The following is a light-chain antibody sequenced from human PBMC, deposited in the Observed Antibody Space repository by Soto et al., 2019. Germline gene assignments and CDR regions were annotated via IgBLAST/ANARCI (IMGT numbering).Light chain of an antibody. Sequence: DIQMTQAHSILSASVGDRVAITCRASQSISAWVAWYQQKPGKAPKLLIYQASLLESGVPSRFSGSGSGTEFTLTISSLQPDDLATYYCQQYNSYSVNAFGQGTKVDIK. CDR2: QAS. J-gene: IGKJ2*01. CDR1: QSISAW. CDR3: QQYNSYSVNA. V-gene: IGKV1-5*03.